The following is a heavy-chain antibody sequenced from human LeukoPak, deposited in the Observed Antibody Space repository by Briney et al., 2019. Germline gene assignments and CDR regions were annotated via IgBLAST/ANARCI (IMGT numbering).Heavy chain of an antibody. V-gene: IGHV1-18*01. D-gene: IGHD6-6*01. Sequence: ASVKVSCKASGYTFISSGISWVRQAPGQGLEWMGWISVYNGNTNYVQKLQGRVTMTRNTSISTAYMELSSLRSEDTAVYYCARGEIAARRGSWFDPWGQGTLVTVSS. J-gene: IGHJ5*02. CDR1: GYTFISSG. CDR2: ISVYNGNT. CDR3: ARGEIAARRGSWFDP.